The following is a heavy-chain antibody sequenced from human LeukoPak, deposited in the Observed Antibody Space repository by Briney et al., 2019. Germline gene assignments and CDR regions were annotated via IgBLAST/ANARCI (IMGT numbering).Heavy chain of an antibody. CDR2: IIPIFGTA. D-gene: IGHD3-3*01. CDR1: GYTFTIYY. V-gene: IGHV1-69*13. J-gene: IGHJ6*02. Sequence: ASVNVSCKASGYTFTIYYMHWVRHAPGQGLEWMGGIIPIFGTANYPQMFQGSVTITADESTGTAYMELSSLRSEDTAVYYCARDVYYDFWSGYTYYYYGMDVWGQGTTVTVS. CDR3: ARDVYYDFWSGYTYYYYGMDV.